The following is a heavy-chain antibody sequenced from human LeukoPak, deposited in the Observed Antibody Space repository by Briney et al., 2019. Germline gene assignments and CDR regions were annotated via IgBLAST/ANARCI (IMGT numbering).Heavy chain of an antibody. CDR3: ATAPGYYYDSSGPDY. CDR2: ISSSSSTI. CDR1: GFTFSSYS. D-gene: IGHD3-22*01. J-gene: IGHJ4*02. V-gene: IGHV3-48*01. Sequence: GGSLRLSCAASGFTFSSYSMNWVRQAPGKGLEWVSYISSSSSTIYYADSVKGRFTISRDNAKNSLYLQMSSLRAEDTAVYYCATAPGYYYDSSGPDYWGQGTLVTVSS.